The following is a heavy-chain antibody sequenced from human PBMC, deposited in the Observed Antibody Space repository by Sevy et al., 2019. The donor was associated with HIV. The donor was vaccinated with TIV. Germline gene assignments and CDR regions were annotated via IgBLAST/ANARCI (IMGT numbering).Heavy chain of an antibody. CDR3: AGEAGSSWYRDGYYYYMDV. CDR1: GFTFSSYA. CDR2: ISYDGSNK. D-gene: IGHD6-13*01. Sequence: GGSLRLSCAASGFTFSSYAMHWVRQAPGKGLEWVAVISYDGSNKYYADSVKGRFTISRDNSKNTLYLQMNSLRAEDTAVYYCAGEAGSSWYRDGYYYYMDVWGKGTTVTVSS. V-gene: IGHV3-30-3*01. J-gene: IGHJ6*03.